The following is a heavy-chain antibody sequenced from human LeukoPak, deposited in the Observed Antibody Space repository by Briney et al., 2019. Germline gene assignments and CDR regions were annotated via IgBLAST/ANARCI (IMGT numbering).Heavy chain of an antibody. CDR3: AKNYGGHFDY. Sequence: GGSLRLSCAASGFTVSTNYMTWIRQAPGKGLEWVSVMYTLGNTNYADSVRGRFTISRDNSKNTLYLQMNSLRAEDTAVYYCAKNYGGHFDYWGQGTLVTVSS. J-gene: IGHJ4*02. CDR1: GFTVSTNY. V-gene: IGHV3-53*01. D-gene: IGHD4-23*01. CDR2: MYTLGNT.